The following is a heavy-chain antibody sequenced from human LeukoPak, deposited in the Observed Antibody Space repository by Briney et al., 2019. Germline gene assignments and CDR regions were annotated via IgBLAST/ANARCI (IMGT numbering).Heavy chain of an antibody. V-gene: IGHV1-18*01. Sequence: ASVKVSCKAAGYTFTSHGFSWLRQAPGQGLEWMGWITVNNGYTKYAQELQGRVTMTRDTSTSTVHMELSGLRSEDTAVYYCARDQEGFDYWGQGTLVTVSS. CDR1: GYTFTSHG. CDR2: ITVNNGYT. CDR3: ARDQEGFDY. J-gene: IGHJ4*02.